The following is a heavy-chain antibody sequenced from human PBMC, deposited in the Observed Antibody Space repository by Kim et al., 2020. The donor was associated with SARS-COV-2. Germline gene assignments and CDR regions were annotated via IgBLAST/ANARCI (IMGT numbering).Heavy chain of an antibody. Sequence: GGSLRLSCAASGFTFSSYSMNWVRQAPGKGLEWVSSISSSSSYIYYADSVKGRFTISRDNAKNSLYLQMNSLRAEDTAVYYCARDRYDRFYYYYGMDVWGQGTTVTVSS. J-gene: IGHJ6*02. CDR3: ARDRYDRFYYYYGMDV. CDR2: ISSSSSYI. D-gene: IGHD3-22*01. CDR1: GFTFSSYS. V-gene: IGHV3-21*01.